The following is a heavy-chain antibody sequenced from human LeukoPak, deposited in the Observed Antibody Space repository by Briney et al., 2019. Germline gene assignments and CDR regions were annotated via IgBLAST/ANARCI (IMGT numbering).Heavy chain of an antibody. CDR1: GFTFSGFA. CDR2: IRSKANSYAT. Sequence: PGGSLRLSCAASGFTFSGFAMHWVRQASGKGLEWVGRIRSKANSYATAYAASVKGRFTISRDDSKNTAYLQMNSLKTEDTALYYCARAYSGYENYYYYYYMDVWGKGTTVTVSS. J-gene: IGHJ6*03. D-gene: IGHD5-12*01. CDR3: ARAYSGYENYYYYYYMDV. V-gene: IGHV3-73*01.